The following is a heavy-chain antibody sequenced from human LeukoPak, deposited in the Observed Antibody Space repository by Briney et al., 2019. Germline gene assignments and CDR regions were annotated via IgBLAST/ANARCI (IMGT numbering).Heavy chain of an antibody. CDR3: ARVYGEMATITDAFDI. CDR1: GGSISSYY. CDR2: IYYSGST. Sequence: SETLSLTCTVSGGSISSYYWSWIRQPPGKGLEWIGYIYYSGSTNYNPSLKSRVTISVDTSKNQFSLKLSPVTAADTAVYYCARVYGEMATITDAFDIWGQGTMVTVSS. D-gene: IGHD5-24*01. V-gene: IGHV4-59*01. J-gene: IGHJ3*02.